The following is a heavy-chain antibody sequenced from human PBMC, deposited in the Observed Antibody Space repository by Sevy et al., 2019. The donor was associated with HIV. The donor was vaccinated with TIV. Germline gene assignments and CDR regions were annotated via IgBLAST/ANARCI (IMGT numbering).Heavy chain of an antibody. V-gene: IGHV3-21*01. Sequence: GGSLRLSCAASGFTFSTYTMNWVRQAPGKGLEWVSSISSSSNYIYYADSVKGQFTISRDNAKNSLYLQMNSLRAEDTAVYYCARPYGSGSWQAFDIWGQGTMVTVSS. J-gene: IGHJ3*02. CDR2: ISSSSNYI. CDR1: GFTFSTYT. D-gene: IGHD3-10*01. CDR3: ARPYGSGSWQAFDI.